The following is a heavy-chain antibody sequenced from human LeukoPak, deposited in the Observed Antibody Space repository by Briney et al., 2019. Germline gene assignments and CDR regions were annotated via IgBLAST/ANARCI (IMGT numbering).Heavy chain of an antibody. J-gene: IGHJ4*02. CDR1: SGSISSSSYY. CDR2: IYYDGST. Sequence: PSETLSLTCTVSSGSISSSSYYWGWIRQPPGKGLEWIGNIYYDGSTYYTPSLKSRVTISVDTSKNQFSLKLSSVTAADTAVYYCARRYYDSSGYPPFDYWGQGTLVTVSS. V-gene: IGHV4-39*07. CDR3: ARRYYDSSGYPPFDY. D-gene: IGHD3-22*01.